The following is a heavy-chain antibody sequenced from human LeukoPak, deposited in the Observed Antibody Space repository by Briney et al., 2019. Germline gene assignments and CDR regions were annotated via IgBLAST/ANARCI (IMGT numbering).Heavy chain of an antibody. D-gene: IGHD4-23*01. Sequence: SETLSLTCAVYGGSFSGYYWSWIRQPPGKGLEWIGEINHSGSTNYNPSLKSRVTISVDTSENQFSLKLSSVTAADTAVYYCARSGDYGGNWDLYYYYYGMDVWGQGTTVTVSS. J-gene: IGHJ6*02. V-gene: IGHV4-34*01. CDR1: GGSFSGYY. CDR2: INHSGST. CDR3: ARSGDYGGNWDLYYYYYGMDV.